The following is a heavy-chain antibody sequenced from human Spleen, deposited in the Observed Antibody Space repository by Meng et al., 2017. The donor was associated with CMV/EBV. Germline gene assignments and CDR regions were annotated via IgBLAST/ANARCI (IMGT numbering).Heavy chain of an antibody. V-gene: IGHV4-34*01. CDR2: INHSGST. J-gene: IGHJ4*02. CDR3: ARGIAAAGFLDY. CDR1: GGSFSGYY. D-gene: IGHD6-13*01. Sequence: SETLSLTCAVYGGSFSGYYWSWIRQPPGKGLEWIGEINHSGSTNYNPSLKSRVTISVDTSKNQFSLKLSSVTAADTAVYYCARGIAAAGFLDYWGQGTLVTVSS.